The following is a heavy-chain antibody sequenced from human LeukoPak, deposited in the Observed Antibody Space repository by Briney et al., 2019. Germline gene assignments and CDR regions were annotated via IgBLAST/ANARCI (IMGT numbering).Heavy chain of an antibody. CDR1: GGSISSGGYY. CDR2: IYYSGST. J-gene: IGHJ6*02. D-gene: IGHD3-22*01. Sequence: SGTLSLTCTVSGGSISSGGYYWSWIRQHPGKGLEWIGYIYYSGSTYYNPALKSRVTISVDTSKNQFSLKLSSVTAADTAVYYCSSGYYYGRRGYYGMDVWGQGTTVTVSS. V-gene: IGHV4-31*03. CDR3: SSGYYYGRRGYYGMDV.